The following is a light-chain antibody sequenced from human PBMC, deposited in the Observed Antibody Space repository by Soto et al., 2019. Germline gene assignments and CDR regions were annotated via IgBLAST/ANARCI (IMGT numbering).Light chain of an antibody. V-gene: IGKV3-15*01. CDR1: QSISSN. Sequence: EIGLTQSPATLCVSPGERVTLSCRASQSISSNLAWYQQKPGQAPRLLIYAASTRAAGLPARFSGSGSGTEFSLTISSLQSEDFAVYYCQQYNNWPPERTFGQGTKVDIK. J-gene: IGKJ1*01. CDR2: AAS. CDR3: QQYNNWPPERT.